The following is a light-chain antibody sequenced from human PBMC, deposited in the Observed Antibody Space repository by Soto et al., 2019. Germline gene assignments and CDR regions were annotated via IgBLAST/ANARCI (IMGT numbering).Light chain of an antibody. CDR1: QSVSSN. J-gene: IGKJ1*01. V-gene: IGKV3-15*01. CDR2: GAS. CDR3: QQYNNWPPRDA. Sequence: EIVMTQSPATLSVSPGERATLSCRASQSVSSNLAWYQQKPGQAPRLLIYGASTRATGIPARFSGSGSGTESTLTISSLQSEDFAVYYCQQYNNWPPRDAFGQGTKVEIK.